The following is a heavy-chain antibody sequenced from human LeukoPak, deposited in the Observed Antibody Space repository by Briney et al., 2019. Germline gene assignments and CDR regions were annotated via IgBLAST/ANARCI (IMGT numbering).Heavy chain of an antibody. J-gene: IGHJ6*03. CDR3: ARHFLGASYMDV. CDR1: GGSISSSSYY. CDR2: IYYSGST. V-gene: IGHV4-39*07. D-gene: IGHD3-3*02. Sequence: SETLSLTCTVSGGSISSSSYYWGWIRQPPGKGLEWIGSIYYSGSTYYNPSLKSRVTISVDTSKNQFSPKLSSVTAADTAVYYCARHFLGASYMDVWGKGTTVTVSS.